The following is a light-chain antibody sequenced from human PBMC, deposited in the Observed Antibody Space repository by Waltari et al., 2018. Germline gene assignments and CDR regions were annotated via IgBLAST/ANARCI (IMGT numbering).Light chain of an antibody. CDR1: QGIGND. Sequence: AIQMTQSPSSLSASIGDRVTITCRASQGIGNDVGWYQQNPGKAPKLLIYAASSLQSGVPSRFSGSGSGTHFTLTVSSLQPEDFATYYCLQDYTYPRTFGQGTKLEIK. CDR3: LQDYTYPRT. CDR2: AAS. V-gene: IGKV1-6*01. J-gene: IGKJ1*01.